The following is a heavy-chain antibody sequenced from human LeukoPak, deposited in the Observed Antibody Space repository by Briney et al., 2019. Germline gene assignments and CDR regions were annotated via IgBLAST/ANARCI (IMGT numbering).Heavy chain of an antibody. CDR2: ISYDGSNK. CDR1: GFTFSSYG. J-gene: IGHJ4*02. V-gene: IGHV3-30*03. CDR3: ARDVLSSGWYYFDY. D-gene: IGHD6-19*01. Sequence: GRSLRLSCAASGFTFSSYGMHWVRQAPGKGLEWVAVISYDGSNKYYADSVKGRFTISRDNSKNTLYLQMNSLRAEDTAVYYCARDVLSSGWYYFDYWGQGTLVTVSS.